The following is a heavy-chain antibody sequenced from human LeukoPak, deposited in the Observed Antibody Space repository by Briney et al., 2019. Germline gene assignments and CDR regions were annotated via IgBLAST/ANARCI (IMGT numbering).Heavy chain of an antibody. CDR1: GFTFSSYW. Sequence: PGGSLRLSCAASGFTFSSYWMSWVRQAPGKGLEWVANIDQDESEKNYVDAVKGRLTISRDNAKNSLYLQMNSLRAEDTAVYYCARDRGWNSFDIWGQGTMVAVSS. CDR2: IDQDESEK. CDR3: ARDRGWNSFDI. V-gene: IGHV3-7*04. D-gene: IGHD1-7*01. J-gene: IGHJ3*02.